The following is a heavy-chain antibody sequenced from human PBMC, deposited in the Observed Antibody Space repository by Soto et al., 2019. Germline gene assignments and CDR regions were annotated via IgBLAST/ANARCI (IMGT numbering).Heavy chain of an antibody. V-gene: IGHV4-39*01. CDR3: ARLGIVVVPAAIRWFDP. Sequence: SETLSLTCTVSGGSISSSSYYWGWIRQPPGKGLEWIGSIYYSGSTYYNPSLKSRVTISVDTSKNQFSLKLSCVTAADTAVYYCARLGIVVVPAAIRWFDPWGQGTLVTVSS. D-gene: IGHD2-2*02. J-gene: IGHJ5*02. CDR1: GGSISSSSYY. CDR2: IYYSGST.